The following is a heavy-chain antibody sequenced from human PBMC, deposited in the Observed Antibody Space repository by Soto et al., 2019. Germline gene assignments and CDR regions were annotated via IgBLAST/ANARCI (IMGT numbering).Heavy chain of an antibody. CDR2: ISYSGST. J-gene: IGHJ3*01. Sequence: QVQLQESGPGLVKPSQTLSLTCSVSGDSINNGAYYWSWIRQHPGKGLEWIGFISYSGSTYYNPSLKSRLTISLDKSKNHFSLRLSSVTAADTAVYYCARDSTHYYGSGSSPDDAFDVWGQGTMVTVSS. CDR1: GDSINNGAYY. CDR3: ARDSTHYYGSGSSPDDAFDV. D-gene: IGHD3-10*01. V-gene: IGHV4-31*03.